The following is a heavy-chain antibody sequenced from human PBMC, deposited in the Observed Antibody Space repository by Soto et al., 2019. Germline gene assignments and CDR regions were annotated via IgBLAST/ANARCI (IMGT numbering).Heavy chain of an antibody. CDR1: GFTFSSYG. CDR3: AKDGYYGSGSYGYFDY. Sequence: GGSLRLSCAASGFTFSSYGMHWVRQAPGKGLEWVAVISYDGSNKYYADSVKGRFTISRDNSKNTLYLQMNSLRAEDTAVYYCAKDGYYGSGSYGYFDYWGQGTLVTVSS. J-gene: IGHJ4*02. D-gene: IGHD3-10*01. V-gene: IGHV3-30*18. CDR2: ISYDGSNK.